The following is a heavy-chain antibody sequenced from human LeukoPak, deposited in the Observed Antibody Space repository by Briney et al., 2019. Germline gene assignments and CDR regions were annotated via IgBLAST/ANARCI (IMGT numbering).Heavy chain of an antibody. Sequence: SETLSLTCTVSGGSISSSSYYWGWIRQPPGKGLEWIGSIYYSGSTYYNPSLKSRVTISVDTSKNQFSLKLSSVTAADTAVCYCARISSSTHYYMDVWGKGTTVTVSS. CDR1: GGSISSSSYY. V-gene: IGHV4-39*07. D-gene: IGHD6-6*01. J-gene: IGHJ6*03. CDR3: ARISSSTHYYMDV. CDR2: IYYSGST.